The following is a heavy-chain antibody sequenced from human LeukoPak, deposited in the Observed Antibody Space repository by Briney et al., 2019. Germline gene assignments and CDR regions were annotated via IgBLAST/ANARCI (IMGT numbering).Heavy chain of an antibody. CDR3: ARDPGGTYISAYYYMDV. D-gene: IGHD1-26*01. J-gene: IGHJ6*03. CDR1: GFTFSIYN. CDR2: ITSNSSYI. V-gene: IGHV3-21*01. Sequence: GGSLRLSCAASGFTFSIYNMNWVRQAPGRGLEWVSSITSNSSYIYYADSVKGRFTISTDNAKKSLYLQMNSLRAEDTAVYYCARDPGGTYISAYYYMDVWGKGTTVTVSS.